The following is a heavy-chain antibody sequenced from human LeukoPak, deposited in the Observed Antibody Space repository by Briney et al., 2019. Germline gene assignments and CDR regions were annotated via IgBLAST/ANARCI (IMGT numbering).Heavy chain of an antibody. CDR2: ISDTARTK. CDR1: GFTFSDYY. Sequence: GGSLRLSCAASGFTFSDYYMTWIRQTPGKGLECVSYISDTARTKSYADSVKGRFTISRDNAKNSLYLQMNSLRVEDTAVYYCAGVNYWNYPFWGQGTLVTVSS. CDR3: AGVNYWNYPF. J-gene: IGHJ4*02. V-gene: IGHV3-11*04. D-gene: IGHD1-7*01.